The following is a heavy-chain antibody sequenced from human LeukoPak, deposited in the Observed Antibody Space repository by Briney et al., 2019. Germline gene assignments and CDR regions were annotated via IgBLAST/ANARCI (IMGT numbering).Heavy chain of an antibody. CDR2: IYNSEST. Sequence: SETLSLTCTVSGGSISSGSYYWSWIRQPAGKGLDWIGRIYNSESTNYNPSLRSRVTMSVDKSKNQFSLKVSSATAADTAVYYCARTGCSSTICYGYYYYYMDVWGKGTTVTVSS. CDR3: ARTGCSSTICYGYYYYYMDV. D-gene: IGHD2-2*01. J-gene: IGHJ6*03. CDR1: GGSISSGSYY. V-gene: IGHV4-61*02.